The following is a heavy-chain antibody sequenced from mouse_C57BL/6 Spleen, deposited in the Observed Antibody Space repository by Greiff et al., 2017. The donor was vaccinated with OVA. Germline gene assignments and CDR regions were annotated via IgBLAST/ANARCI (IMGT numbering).Heavy chain of an antibody. J-gene: IGHJ3*01. CDR3: ARGGGDWFAY. V-gene: IGHV3-6*01. CDR2: ISYDGSN. Sequence: EVQLQQSGPGLVKPSQSLSLTCSVTGYSITSGYYWNWIRQFPGNKLEWMGYISYDGSNNYNPSLKNRISITRDTSKNQFFLKLNSVTTEDTATYYCARGGGDWFAYWGQGTLVTVSA. CDR1: GYSITSGYY.